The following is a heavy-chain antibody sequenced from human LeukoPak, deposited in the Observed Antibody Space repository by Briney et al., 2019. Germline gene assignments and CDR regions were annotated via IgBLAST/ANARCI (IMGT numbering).Heavy chain of an antibody. CDR2: IWYDGSNK. CDR1: GFTFSSYG. V-gene: IGHV3-33*01. Sequence: GRSLRLSCAASGFTFSSYGKHWVRQAPGKGLEWVAVIWYDGSNKYYADSVKGRFTISRDNSKNTLYLQMNSLRAEDTAVYYCARDLGRFLEWLQVWGQGTTVTVSS. CDR3: ARDLGRFLEWLQV. D-gene: IGHD3-3*01. J-gene: IGHJ6*02.